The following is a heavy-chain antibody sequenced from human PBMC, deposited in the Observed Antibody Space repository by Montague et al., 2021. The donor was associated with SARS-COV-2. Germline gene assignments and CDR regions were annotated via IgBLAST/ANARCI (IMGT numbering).Heavy chain of an antibody. Sequence: SETLSLTCTVSGGSISSHFWSFIRQPPGKGLEWIGYINSNGGTNDNPSLRSRLTMSVDTSKNQFSLQLRSMTPADTAVYFFARATSVRGAVSWFDPWGQGILVTVSS. CDR3: ARATSVRGAVSWFDP. D-gene: IGHD3-10*01. CDR2: INSNGGT. CDR1: GGSISSHF. V-gene: IGHV4-59*11. J-gene: IGHJ5*02.